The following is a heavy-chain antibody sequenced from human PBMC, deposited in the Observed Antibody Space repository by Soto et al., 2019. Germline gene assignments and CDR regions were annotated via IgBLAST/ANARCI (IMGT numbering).Heavy chain of an antibody. CDR1: GFTFTSSA. J-gene: IGHJ5*02. CDR3: ARDIPYYYDSLGYSSWFDP. CDR2: IVVGSGNT. D-gene: IGHD3-22*01. V-gene: IGHV1-58*01. Sequence: AASVKVSCKASGFTFTSSAVQWVRQARGQRLEWIGWIVVGSGNTNYAQKFQERVTITRDMSTSTAYMELSSLRSEDTAVYYCARDIPYYYDSLGYSSWFDPWGQGTLVTVSS.